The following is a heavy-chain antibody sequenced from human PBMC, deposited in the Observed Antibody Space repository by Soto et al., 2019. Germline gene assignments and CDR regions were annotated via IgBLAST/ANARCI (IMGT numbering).Heavy chain of an antibody. CDR2: IYFTGST. J-gene: IGHJ5*02. CDR1: GGAVSSGTYY. CDR3: ARGHPRVQWFDP. Sequence: KSSETLSLTCTVSGGAVSSGTYYWSWIRQPPGKGLEWIGHIYFTGSTNYNPSLKSRVTMSLDTSRNQFSLKLSSVTAADTAVYYCARGHPRVQWFDPWGLGTLVTVSS. V-gene: IGHV4-61*01.